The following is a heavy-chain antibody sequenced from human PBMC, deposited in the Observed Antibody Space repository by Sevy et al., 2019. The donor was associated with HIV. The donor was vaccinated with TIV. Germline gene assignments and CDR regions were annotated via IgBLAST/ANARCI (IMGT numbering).Heavy chain of an antibody. CDR3: AREGVTYYYDSSGYYLDAPGPIGY. V-gene: IGHV3-48*04. D-gene: IGHD3-22*01. CDR1: GFTFSSNS. J-gene: IGHJ4*02. Sequence: GGSLRLSCAASGFTFSSNSMNWVRQAPGKGLEWISYINSRSSTIHYADSVKGRFTISRDNAKNSLYLQMNSLRAEDTAVYYCAREGVTYYYDSSGYYLDAPGPIGYWGQGTLVTVSS. CDR2: INSRSSTI.